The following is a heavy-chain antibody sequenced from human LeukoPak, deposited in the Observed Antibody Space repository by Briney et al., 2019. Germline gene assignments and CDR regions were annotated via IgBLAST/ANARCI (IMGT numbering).Heavy chain of an antibody. J-gene: IGHJ5*02. CDR3: ARGHGSGSYYNLPNNWFDP. V-gene: IGHV1-46*01. D-gene: IGHD3-10*01. CDR1: GYTFTSYY. Sequence: GASVKVSCKASGYTFTSYYMHWVRQAPGQGLEWMGIINPSGGSTSYAQKFQGRVTMTRDMSTSTVYMELSSLRSEDTAVYYCARGHGSGSYYNLPNNWFDPWGQGTLVTVSS. CDR2: INPSGGST.